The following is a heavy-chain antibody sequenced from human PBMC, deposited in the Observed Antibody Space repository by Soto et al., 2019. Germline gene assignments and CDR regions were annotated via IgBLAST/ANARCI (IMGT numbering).Heavy chain of an antibody. CDR3: ARVPYDTTASYAF. Sequence: QVQLVQSGAEVKRPRASGRISCKASGYTCNTYYIHWVRQAPGQGLEWMGIIDPSGGAPTYAQKFQGRITMTRDTSANLFSLPLSSLRSDDTAVDYCARVPYDTTASYAFWGQGTLVTVSS. D-gene: IGHD3-22*01. J-gene: IGHJ4*02. CDR2: IDPSGGAP. CDR1: GYTCNTYY. V-gene: IGHV1-46*02.